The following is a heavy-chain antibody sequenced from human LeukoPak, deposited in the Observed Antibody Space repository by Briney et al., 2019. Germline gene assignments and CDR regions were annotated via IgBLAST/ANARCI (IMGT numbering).Heavy chain of an antibody. Sequence: GGSLRLSCAASGFTFSSYSMNWVRQAPGKGLEWVSSISSSSSYIYYADSVKGRFTISRDNAKNSLYLQMNSLRAEDTAVYYCARGIAAADYDCWGQGTLVTVSS. J-gene: IGHJ4*02. D-gene: IGHD6-13*01. V-gene: IGHV3-21*01. CDR3: ARGIAAADYDC. CDR1: GFTFSSYS. CDR2: ISSSSSYI.